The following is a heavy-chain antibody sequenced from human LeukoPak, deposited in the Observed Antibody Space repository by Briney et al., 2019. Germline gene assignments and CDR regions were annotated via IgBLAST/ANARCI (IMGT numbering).Heavy chain of an antibody. D-gene: IGHD6-19*01. CDR2: IIPIFATA. CDR3: ANPRGGSGWTFDY. J-gene: IGHJ4*02. CDR1: GGTFSSYA. Sequence: ASVKVSCKASGGTFSSYAISWVRQAPGQGLEWMGGIIPIFATANYAQKFQGRVTITADESTSTAYMELCSLRSEDTAVYYCANPRGGSGWTFDYWGQGTLVTVSS. V-gene: IGHV1-69*01.